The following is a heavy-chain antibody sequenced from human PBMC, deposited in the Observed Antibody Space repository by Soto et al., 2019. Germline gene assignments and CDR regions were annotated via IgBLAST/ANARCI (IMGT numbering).Heavy chain of an antibody. J-gene: IGHJ4*02. CDR3: AKDAPGSGWLSDY. D-gene: IGHD3-22*01. Sequence: GGSLRLSCAASGFTFSIYAMSWVRQAPGKGLEWVSTIGGSGGGTSYADFVRGRFTISRDNSRNTLYLQMNSLRAEDTAVYYCAKDAPGSGWLSDYWGRGTLGTVSS. V-gene: IGHV3-23*01. CDR2: IGGSGGGT. CDR1: GFTFSIYA.